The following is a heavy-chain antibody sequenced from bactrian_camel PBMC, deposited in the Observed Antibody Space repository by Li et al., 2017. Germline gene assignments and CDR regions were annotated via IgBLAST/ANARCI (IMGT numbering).Heavy chain of an antibody. CDR1: GDIFTNGC. CDR3: AADLGPMSCGSFYHFTDYLY. V-gene: IGHV3S40*01. D-gene: IGHD7*01. CDR2: INTGNSNT. Sequence: DVQLVESGGGSVQAGGSLRLSCAASGDIFTNGCMGWLRQAPGKEREGIAAINTGNSNTYYDDSVRGRFTVSLDAARNTVYLQMNGLKPADTATYYRAADLGPMSCGSFYHFTDYLYGGQGTQVTVS. J-gene: IGHJ4*01.